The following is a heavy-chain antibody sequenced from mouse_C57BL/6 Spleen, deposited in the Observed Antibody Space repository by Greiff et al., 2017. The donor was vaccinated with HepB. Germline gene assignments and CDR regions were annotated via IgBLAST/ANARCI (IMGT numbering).Heavy chain of an antibody. Sequence: VQLKESGAELVRPGASVKLSCTASGFNIKDDYMHWVKQRPEQGLEWIGWIDPENGDTEYASKFQGKATITADTSSNTAYLQLSSLTSEDTAVYYCTTWSGNAMDYWGQGTSVTVSS. CDR1: GFNIKDDY. CDR3: TTWSGNAMDY. D-gene: IGHD1-1*01. J-gene: IGHJ4*01. V-gene: IGHV14-4*01. CDR2: IDPENGDT.